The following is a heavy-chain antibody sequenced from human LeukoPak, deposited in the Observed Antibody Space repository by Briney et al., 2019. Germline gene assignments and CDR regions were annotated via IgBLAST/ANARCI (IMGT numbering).Heavy chain of an antibody. J-gene: IGHJ5*02. CDR1: GITFSTAW. V-gene: IGHV3-15*01. CDR2: IKSKIGGATA. D-gene: IGHD3-10*01. CDR3: ATDRAWFDP. Sequence: GGSLRLSCAASGITFSTAWMSWFRQAPGKGLEWVGRIKSKIGGATADYAAPVKDRFTISRDDSKNTLYLQMNSLKTEDTAVYYCATDRAWFDPWGQETLVTVSS.